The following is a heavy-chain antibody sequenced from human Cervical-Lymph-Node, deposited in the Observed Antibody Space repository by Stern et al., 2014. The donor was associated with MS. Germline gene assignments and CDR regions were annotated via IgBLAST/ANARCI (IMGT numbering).Heavy chain of an antibody. Sequence: VPLVESGGGVVQPGWSLRISCAASGFTFSSYALHWVRQTPGKGLEWGGRLSHDGRNEHYADSVKGRITIYRDNSKNTLYLQMNSLKPEDTAVYYCARDRGSSSWYSGWIDSWGQGTLVIAS. CDR3: ARDRGSSSWYSGWIDS. CDR1: GFTFSSYA. J-gene: IGHJ5*01. D-gene: IGHD6-13*01. CDR2: LSHDGRNE. V-gene: IGHV3-30*01.